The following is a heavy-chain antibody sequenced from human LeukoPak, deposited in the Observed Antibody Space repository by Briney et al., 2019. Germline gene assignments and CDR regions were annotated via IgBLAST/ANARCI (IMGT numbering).Heavy chain of an antibody. D-gene: IGHD3-22*01. V-gene: IGHV4-34*01. CDR2: INHSGST. J-gene: IGHJ6*03. Sequence: SETLSLTCAVYGGSFSGYYWSWIRQPPGKGLEWIGEINHSGSTNYNPSLKSRVTISVDTSKNQFSLKLSSVTAADTAVYYCARVGYYDSSGYYYQYYYYYMDVWGKGTTVTVSS. CDR3: ARVGYYDSSGYYYQYYYYYMDV. CDR1: GGSFSGYY.